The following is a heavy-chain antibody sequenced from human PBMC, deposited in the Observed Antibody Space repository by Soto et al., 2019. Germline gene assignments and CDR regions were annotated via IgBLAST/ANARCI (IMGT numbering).Heavy chain of an antibody. J-gene: IGHJ4*01. CDR2: IYYSWST. V-gene: IGHV4-59*08. CDR3: EGLEDYVDYSFVH. CDR1: GGSISSYY. D-gene: IGHD5-18*01. Sequence: SETLSITRTVSGGSISSYYRSWTREPPGKGLGWSGYIYYSWSTNYNPSLKRRVTISLDTSKHQFSLTLRSVAAAATAVYFSEGLEDYVDYSFVHWGHRTLVT.